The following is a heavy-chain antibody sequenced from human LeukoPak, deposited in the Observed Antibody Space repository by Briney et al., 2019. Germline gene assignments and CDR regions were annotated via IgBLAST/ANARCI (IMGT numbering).Heavy chain of an antibody. CDR3: ARDDAGYYDSSGYYYAGGIDY. CDR2: MNPNSGNT. D-gene: IGHD3-22*01. J-gene: IGHJ4*02. V-gene: IGHV1-8*03. Sequence: ASVKVSCKASGYTFTSYDINWVRQATGQGLEWMGWMNPNSGNTGYAQKFQGRVTITRNTSISTAYMELSSLRSEDTAVYYCARDDAGYYDSSGYYYAGGIDYWGQGTLVTVSS. CDR1: GYTFTSYD.